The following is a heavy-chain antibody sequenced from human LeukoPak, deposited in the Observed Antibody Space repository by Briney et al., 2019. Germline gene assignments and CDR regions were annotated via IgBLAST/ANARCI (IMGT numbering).Heavy chain of an antibody. J-gene: IGHJ6*03. V-gene: IGHV5-51*01. CDR3: ARQGSSWGSSYYYYMDV. D-gene: IGHD6-13*01. CDR2: IYSGDSDT. Sequence: GESLKISCKGSGYSFSSYWIGWVRQMPGKGLEWMGIIYSGDSDTRYSPSLQGQVTISADKSISTAYLQWSSLKASDTAMYYCARQGSSWGSSYYYYMDVWGKGTTVTVSS. CDR1: GYSFSSYW.